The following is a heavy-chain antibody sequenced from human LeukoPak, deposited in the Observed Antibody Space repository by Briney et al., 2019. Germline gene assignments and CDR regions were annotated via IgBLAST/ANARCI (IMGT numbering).Heavy chain of an antibody. V-gene: IGHV4-34*01. D-gene: IGHD3-10*01. Sequence: KTSETLSLTCAVYGGSFSGYYWSWIRQPPGKELEWIGEINHSGSTNYNPSLKSRVTISVDTSKNQFSLKLSSVTAADTAVYYCARGPSFITMVRGVNFDYWGQGTLVTVSS. J-gene: IGHJ4*02. CDR1: GGSFSGYY. CDR3: ARGPSFITMVRGVNFDY. CDR2: INHSGST.